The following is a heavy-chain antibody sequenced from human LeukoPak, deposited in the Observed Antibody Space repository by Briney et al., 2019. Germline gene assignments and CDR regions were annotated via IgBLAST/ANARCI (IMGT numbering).Heavy chain of an antibody. Sequence: SQTLSLTCAVSGGSISSGGYSWSWIRQPPGKGLEWIVYIYHSGSTYYNPSLKSRVTISVDRSKNQFSLKLSSVTAADTAVYYCARVGYCSGGSCPYFDYWGQGTLVTVSS. CDR3: ARVGYCSGGSCPYFDY. V-gene: IGHV4-30-2*01. CDR2: IYHSGST. CDR1: GGSISSGGYS. D-gene: IGHD2-15*01. J-gene: IGHJ4*02.